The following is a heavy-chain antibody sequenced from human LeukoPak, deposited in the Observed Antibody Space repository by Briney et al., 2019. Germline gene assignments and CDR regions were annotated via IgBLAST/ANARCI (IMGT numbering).Heavy chain of an antibody. CDR2: ISGSSSYI. V-gene: IGHV3-21*01. Sequence: GGSLRLSCAASGFTFSSYSMNWVRQAPGKGLEWVSSISGSSSYIYYADSVKGRFTISRGNAKNSLYLQMNSLRAEDTALYYCASSWGSSWYLDYWGQGTLVTVSS. D-gene: IGHD6-13*01. CDR1: GFTFSSYS. CDR3: ASSWGSSWYLDY. J-gene: IGHJ4*02.